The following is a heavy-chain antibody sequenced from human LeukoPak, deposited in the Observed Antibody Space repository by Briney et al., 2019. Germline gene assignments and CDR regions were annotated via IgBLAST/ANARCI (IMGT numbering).Heavy chain of an antibody. Sequence: ASVKVSCKASGYTFTGYYTHWVRQAPGQGLEWMGRINPNSGGTNYAQKFQGRVTMTRDTSISTAYMELSRLRSDDTAVYYCARVHYDTHDRDGDDYWGQGTLVTVSS. V-gene: IGHV1-2*06. CDR1: GYTFTGYY. CDR3: ARVHYDTHDRDGDDY. CDR2: INPNSGGT. D-gene: IGHD3-9*01. J-gene: IGHJ4*02.